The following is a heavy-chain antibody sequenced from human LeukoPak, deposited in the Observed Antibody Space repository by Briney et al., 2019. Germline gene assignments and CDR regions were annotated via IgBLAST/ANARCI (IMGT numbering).Heavy chain of an antibody. D-gene: IGHD3-9*01. J-gene: IGHJ5*02. Sequence: ASVKVSCKASGFTFTSSAVQWVRQARGQRLEWMGWISAYNGNTNYAQKLQGRVTMTTDTSTSTAYMELRSLRSDDTAVYYCARGLITIFLYDPWGQGTLVTVSS. CDR1: GFTFTSSA. CDR3: ARGLITIFLYDP. V-gene: IGHV1-18*01. CDR2: ISAYNGNT.